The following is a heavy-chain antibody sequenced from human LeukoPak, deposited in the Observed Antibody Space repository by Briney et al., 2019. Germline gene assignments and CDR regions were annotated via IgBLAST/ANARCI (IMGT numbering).Heavy chain of an antibody. CDR3: ARADRLHGGPYLIGP. CDR1: GYSFTDYY. J-gene: IGHJ5*02. Sequence: EASVKVSFKTSGYSFTDYYMHWVRQAPGQGLEWMGWINPNSGGTSSAQKFQGRVTMTRDTSITTVYMEVKWLTSDDTAIYYCARADRLHGGPYLIGPWGQGTLVTVSS. CDR2: INPNSGGT. D-gene: IGHD2-21*01. V-gene: IGHV1-2*02.